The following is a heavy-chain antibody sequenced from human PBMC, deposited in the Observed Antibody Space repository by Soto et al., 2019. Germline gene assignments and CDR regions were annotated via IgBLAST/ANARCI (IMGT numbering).Heavy chain of an antibody. CDR1: GFTFSSYA. Sequence: RRLSCAASGFTFSSYAMSWVRQAPGKGLEWVSSISGSDISTYYADSVKGRFTISRDNSKNTLYVQMNSLRAEDTAVYYCAKSRSASVAPNNYWGQGTLVTVSS. V-gene: IGHV3-23*01. D-gene: IGHD5-12*01. J-gene: IGHJ4*02. CDR2: ISGSDIST. CDR3: AKSRSASVAPNNY.